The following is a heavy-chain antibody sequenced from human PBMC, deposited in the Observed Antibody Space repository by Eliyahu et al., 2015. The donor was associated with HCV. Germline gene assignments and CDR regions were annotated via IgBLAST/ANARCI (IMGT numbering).Heavy chain of an antibody. D-gene: IGHD6-6*01. CDR2: ISYDGSNK. V-gene: IGHV3-30*18. CDR3: AKDLGSSLGMDV. J-gene: IGHJ6*02. CDR1: GFXFSSYG. Sequence: QVQLVESGGGVVQPGRSLRLSCAASGFXFSSYGMHXVRQAPGKGLEWVAVISYDGSNKYYADSVKGRFTISRDNSKNTLYLQMNSLRAEDTAVYYCAKDLGSSLGMDVWGQGTTVTVSS.